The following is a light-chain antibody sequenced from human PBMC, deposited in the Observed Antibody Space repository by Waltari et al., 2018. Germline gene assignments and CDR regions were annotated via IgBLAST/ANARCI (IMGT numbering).Light chain of an antibody. J-gene: IGKJ1*01. CDR1: QSVRSN. CDR2: GVS. V-gene: IGKV3-15*01. CDR3: QHYNNWTPWT. Sequence: EIVMTQSPATLSVSPGEPASLSCRASQSVRSNLAWYQQKPGQAPRLLIYGVSTRATGIPARFSGSGSGTEFTLTISSLQSEDFAVYYCQHYNNWTPWTFGQGTRVDVK.